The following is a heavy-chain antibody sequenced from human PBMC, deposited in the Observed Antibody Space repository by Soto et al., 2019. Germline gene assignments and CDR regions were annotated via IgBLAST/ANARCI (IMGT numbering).Heavy chain of an antibody. J-gene: IGHJ6*04. Sequence: ASVKVSCKASGYTFTSYAMHWVRQAPGQRLEWMGWINAGNGNTKYSQKFQGRVTITRDTSASTAYMELSSLRSEDTAVYYCAGALYFFWSGYLGWYYYFGRDVGGKGPTVT. CDR2: INAGNGNT. CDR3: AGALYFFWSGYLGWYYYFGRDV. D-gene: IGHD3-3*01. CDR1: GYTFTSYA. V-gene: IGHV1-3*01.